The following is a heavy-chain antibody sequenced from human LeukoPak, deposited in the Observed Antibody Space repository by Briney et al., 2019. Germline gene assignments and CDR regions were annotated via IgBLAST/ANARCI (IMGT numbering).Heavy chain of an antibody. CDR3: ARGQYYDFWNGGYSDYYYYMDV. D-gene: IGHD3-3*01. CDR2: ISWDGYST. J-gene: IGHJ6*03. V-gene: IGHV3-43D*04. Sequence: GGSLRLSCTASGFYFGYHAMHWVRQAPGKGLEWVSLISWDGYSTYYADSVKGRFTISRDNSTNSLYLQMNSLRIEDTAFYYCARGQYYDFWNGGYSDYYYYMDVWGKGTTVTVSS. CDR1: GFYFGYHA.